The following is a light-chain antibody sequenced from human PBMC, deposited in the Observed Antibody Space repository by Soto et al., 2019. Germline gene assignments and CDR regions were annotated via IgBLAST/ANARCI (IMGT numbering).Light chain of an antibody. V-gene: IGKV3-20*01. CDR3: QQYGSSPPRLT. CDR1: QSVSSSY. CDR2: GAS. J-gene: IGKJ4*01. Sequence: ETALPQSPGTPSLSPGERATLSCRASQSVSSSYLAWYQQKPGQTPRLLIYGASSRATGIPDRFSGSGSGTDFTLNISRLEPEDFAVYYCQQYGSSPPRLTFGGGTKVDIK.